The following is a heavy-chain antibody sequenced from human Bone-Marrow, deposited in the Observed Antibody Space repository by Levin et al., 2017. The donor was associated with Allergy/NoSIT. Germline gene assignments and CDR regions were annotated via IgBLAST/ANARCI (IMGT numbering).Heavy chain of an antibody. CDR2: INHSGST. Sequence: SETLSLTCAVYGGSFSGYYWSWIRQPPGKGLEWIGEINHSGSTNYNPSLKSRVTISVDTSKNQFSLKLSSVTAADTAVYYCARTRAASHETEYWGQGTLVTVSS. CDR1: GGSFSGYY. D-gene: IGHD2-2*01. J-gene: IGHJ4*02. V-gene: IGHV4-34*01. CDR3: ARTRAASHETEY.